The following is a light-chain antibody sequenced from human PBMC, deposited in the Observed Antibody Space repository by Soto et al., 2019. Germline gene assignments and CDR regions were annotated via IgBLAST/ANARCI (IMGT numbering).Light chain of an antibody. J-gene: IGLJ2*01. CDR3: CSYAGSSTFT. Sequence: QSALTQPASVSGSPGQSITISCTGTSTDVGNYNLVSWYQQHPGKAPKLMIFQVTKRPSGISDRFSGSKSGNTASLTISGLQTEEEADYYCCSYAGSSTFTFGGGTKLTVL. CDR1: STDVGNYNL. V-gene: IGLV2-23*02. CDR2: QVT.